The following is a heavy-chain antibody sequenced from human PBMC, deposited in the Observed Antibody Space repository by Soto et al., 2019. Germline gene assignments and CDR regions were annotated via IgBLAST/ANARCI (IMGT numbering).Heavy chain of an antibody. Sequence: VGSLRLSCAASGFTFSSYAMSWVRQAPGKGLEWVSAISGSGGSTYYADSVKGRFTISRDNSKNTLYLQMNSLRAEDTAVYYCAKGYGDIVVVPAHWGQGTLVTVSS. D-gene: IGHD2-2*01. J-gene: IGHJ4*02. CDR1: GFTFSSYA. CDR2: ISGSGGST. V-gene: IGHV3-23*01. CDR3: AKGYGDIVVVPAH.